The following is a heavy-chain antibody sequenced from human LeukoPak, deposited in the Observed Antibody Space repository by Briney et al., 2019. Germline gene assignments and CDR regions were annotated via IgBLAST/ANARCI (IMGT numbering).Heavy chain of an antibody. CDR2: INPNSGGT. Sequence: ASVKVSCKASGYTFTGYYMHWLRQAPGQGLEWMGWINPNSGGTNYAQKFQGRVTMTRDTSISTAYMELSRLRSDDTAVYYCARGLVRGVIVGYYGMDVWGQGTTVTVSS. D-gene: IGHD3-10*01. V-gene: IGHV1-2*02. CDR3: ARGLVRGVIVGYYGMDV. CDR1: GYTFTGYY. J-gene: IGHJ6*02.